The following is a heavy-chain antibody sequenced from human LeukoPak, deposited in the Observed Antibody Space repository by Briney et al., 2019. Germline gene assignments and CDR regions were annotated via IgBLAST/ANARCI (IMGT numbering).Heavy chain of an antibody. CDR1: GGTFNSYG. CDR2: IIPIIGIT. V-gene: IGHV1-69*04. D-gene: IGHD3-9*01. J-gene: IGHJ4*02. CDR3: AKSKDPSVRYFDWLPDF. Sequence: SVKVSCKASGGTFNSYGIGWVRLAPGQGLEWMGRIIPIIGITTYAQRFQGRVTISADRSTTTAYMELSSLRSEDTAVYYCAKSKDPSVRYFDWLPDFWGQGTLVTVSS.